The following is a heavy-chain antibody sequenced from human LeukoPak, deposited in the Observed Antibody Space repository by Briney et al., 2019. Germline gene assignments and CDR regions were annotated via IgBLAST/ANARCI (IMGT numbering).Heavy chain of an antibody. CDR2: IYSGGST. CDR3: ARDGYYGSGSY. CDR1: GFTVSSNY. J-gene: IGHJ4*02. V-gene: IGHV3-53*01. D-gene: IGHD3-10*01. Sequence: GGSLRLSCAASGFTVSSNYMNWVRQAPGKGLEWVSVIYSGGSTYYTDSVKGRFTISRDNSKNTLYLQMNSLRVEDTAMYHCARDGYYGSGSYWGQGTLVTVSS.